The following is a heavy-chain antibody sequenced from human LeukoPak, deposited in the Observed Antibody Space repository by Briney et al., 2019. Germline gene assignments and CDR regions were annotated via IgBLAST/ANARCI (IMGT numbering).Heavy chain of an antibody. CDR2: IKQDESEK. D-gene: IGHD6-19*01. J-gene: IGHJ4*02. CDR1: GFTFDKAW. CDR3: ARDFEISSG. Sequence: GGSLRLSCAASGFTFDKAWMSWVRQAPGKGLEWVANIKQDESEKYYVDSVKGRFTISRDNAKNSLYLQMNSLRAEDTAVYYCARDFEISSGWGQGTLVTVSS. V-gene: IGHV3-7*01.